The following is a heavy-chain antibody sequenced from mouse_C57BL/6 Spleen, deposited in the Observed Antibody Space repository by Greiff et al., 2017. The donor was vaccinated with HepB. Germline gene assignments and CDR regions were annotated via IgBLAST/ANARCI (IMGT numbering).Heavy chain of an antibody. Sequence: EVQRVESGGGLVQPKGSLKLSCAASGFSFNTYAMNWVRQAPGKGLEWVARIRSKSNNYATYYADSVKDRFTISRDDSESMLYLQMNNLKTADTAMYSCERQGRIDYGSSYYWYFDVWGTGTTVTVSS. V-gene: IGHV10-1*01. CDR2: IRSKSNNYAT. J-gene: IGHJ1*03. CDR1: GFSFNTYA. CDR3: ERQGRIDYGSSYYWYFDV. D-gene: IGHD1-1*01.